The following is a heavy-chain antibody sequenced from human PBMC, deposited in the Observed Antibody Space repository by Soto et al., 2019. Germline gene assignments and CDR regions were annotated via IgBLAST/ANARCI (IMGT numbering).Heavy chain of an antibody. J-gene: IGHJ4*02. CDR3: ARDVFGFLEWLPSSIDY. CDR1: GFTFSSYS. CDR2: ISISSNYI. V-gene: IGHV3-21*01. D-gene: IGHD3-3*01. Sequence: EVQLVESGGGLVQPGGSLRLSCAASGFTFSSYSMNWVRQAPGKGLEWVSSISISSNYIYYADSVKGRFTISRDNAKDSLSLQMNSLRAEDAAVYYCARDVFGFLEWLPSSIDYWGQGTLVTVSS.